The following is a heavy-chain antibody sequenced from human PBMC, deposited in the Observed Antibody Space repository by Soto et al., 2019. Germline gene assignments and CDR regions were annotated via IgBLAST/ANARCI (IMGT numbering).Heavy chain of an antibody. V-gene: IGHV1-24*01. J-gene: IGHJ4*02. CDR2: FDPEDGET. D-gene: IGHD1-7*01. CDR1: GYTLTELS. CDR3: ATGVPDYRFGTTFPLDYFDY. Sequence: ASVKVSCKVSGYTLTELSMHWVRQAPGKGLEWMGGFDPEDGETIYAQKFQGRVTMTEDTSTDTAYMELSSLRSEDTAVYYCATGVPDYRFGTTFPLDYFDYWGQGTLVTVSS.